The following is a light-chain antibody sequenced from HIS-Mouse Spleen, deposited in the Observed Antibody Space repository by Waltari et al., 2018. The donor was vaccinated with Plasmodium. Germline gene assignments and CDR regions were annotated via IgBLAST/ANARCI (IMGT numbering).Light chain of an antibody. CDR1: KLGANY. Sequence: SYELTQPPSVSVSPGQTASITCSGDKLGANYACWYQQKPGQSPVLVIYQDSKRPSGIPERFSGSNSGNTATLTISGTQAMDEADYYCQAWDSSTAWVFGGGTKLTVL. V-gene: IGLV3-1*01. J-gene: IGLJ2*01. CDR2: QDS. CDR3: QAWDSSTAWV.